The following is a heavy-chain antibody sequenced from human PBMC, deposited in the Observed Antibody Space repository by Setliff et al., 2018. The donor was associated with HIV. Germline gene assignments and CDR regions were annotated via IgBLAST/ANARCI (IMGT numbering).Heavy chain of an antibody. D-gene: IGHD2-8*02. V-gene: IGHV4-34*01. J-gene: IGHJ6*03. CDR1: GGSFSGYY. Sequence: SETLSLTCAVYGGSFSGYYWSWIRQPPGKGLEWIGEINHSGSTNYKPSLKSRVTMSVDTSKNQFSLKLSSVTAADTAVYYCARVSSTYWYSIFRNYYYHVDVWGKGTTVTVSS. CDR2: INHSGST. CDR3: ARVSSTYWYSIFRNYYYHVDV.